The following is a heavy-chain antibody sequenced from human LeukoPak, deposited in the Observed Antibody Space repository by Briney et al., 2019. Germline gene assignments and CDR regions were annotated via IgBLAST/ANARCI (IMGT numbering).Heavy chain of an antibody. J-gene: IGHJ4*02. V-gene: IGHV3-23*01. D-gene: IGHD3-10*02. CDR1: GFTFSSSA. CDR2: ISNNGGYT. CDR3: AKDVHNHDY. Sequence: PGGSLRLSCAASGFTFSSSAMSWVRQAPGKGLEWVSAISNNGGYTYYADSVQGRFTISGDNSKSTLCLQMNSLRAEDTAVYYCAKDVHNHDYWGQGTLVTVSS.